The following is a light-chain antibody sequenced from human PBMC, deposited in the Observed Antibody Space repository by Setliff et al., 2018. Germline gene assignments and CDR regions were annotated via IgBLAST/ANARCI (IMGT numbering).Light chain of an antibody. CDR2: DVS. J-gene: IGLJ1*01. V-gene: IGLV2-14*03. CDR1: SSDVGGYDY. CDR3: SSYAGSSTLYV. Sequence: QSALTQPASVSGSPGQSITISCTGTSSDVGGYDYVSWYQQHPGKAPKLMIYDVSNRPSGVSNRFSGSKPANTASLTISGLQAEDEADYYCSSYAGSSTLYVFGTGTKVTVL.